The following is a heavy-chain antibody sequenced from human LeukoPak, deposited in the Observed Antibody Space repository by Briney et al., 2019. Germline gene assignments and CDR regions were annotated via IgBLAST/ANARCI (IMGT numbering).Heavy chain of an antibody. Sequence: ASVKVSCKASGYTFTGYYMHWVRQAPGQGLEWMGWINPNSGGTNYAQKFQGRVTMTRDTSISTAYMELSGLKSDDTALYYCARDIRRWLQGGRDQGTLVSVSS. J-gene: IGHJ4*02. CDR3: ARDIRRWLQGG. CDR1: GYTFTGYY. CDR2: INPNSGGT. V-gene: IGHV1-2*02. D-gene: IGHD5-24*01.